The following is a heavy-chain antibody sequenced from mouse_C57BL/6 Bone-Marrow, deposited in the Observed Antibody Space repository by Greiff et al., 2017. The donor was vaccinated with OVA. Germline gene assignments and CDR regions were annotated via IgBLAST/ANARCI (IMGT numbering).Heavy chain of an antibody. D-gene: IGHD1-1*01. Sequence: VQLQQSGPELVKPGASVKISCKASGYSFTDYYMNWVKQSNGKGLEWIGVINPNYGTTNYNQKFKGKATLTVDQSSSTAYMQLNSLTSEDSAVYYCAFYYGSSYRYFDVWGTGTTVTVSS. J-gene: IGHJ1*03. CDR1: GYSFTDYY. V-gene: IGHV1-39*01. CDR2: INPNYGTT. CDR3: AFYYGSSYRYFDV.